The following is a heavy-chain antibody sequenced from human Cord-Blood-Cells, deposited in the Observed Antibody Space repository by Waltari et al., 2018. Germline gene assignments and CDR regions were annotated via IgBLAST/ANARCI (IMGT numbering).Heavy chain of an antibody. CDR3: TTSGSGWYDAYYYYYYMDV. CDR2: IKSKTDGGTT. D-gene: IGHD6-19*01. Sequence: EVQLVESGGGLVKPGGSLRLSCAASGFTFSNAWMSWVRQAPGKGREWVGRIKSKTDGGTTDYAAPVKGRFTISRDDSKNTLYLQMNSLKTEDTAVYYCTTSGSGWYDAYYYYYYMDVWGKGTTVTVSS. J-gene: IGHJ6*03. CDR1: GFTFSNAW. V-gene: IGHV3-15*01.